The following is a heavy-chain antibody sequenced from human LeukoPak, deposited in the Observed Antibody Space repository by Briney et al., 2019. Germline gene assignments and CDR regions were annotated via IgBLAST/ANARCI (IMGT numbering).Heavy chain of an antibody. D-gene: IGHD6-13*01. CDR2: ISGSGGST. CDR3: AKGVSAAADDAFDI. Sequence: PGGSLRLSCAASGFTLSIYAMRWARQAPGKGLEWVSFISGSGGSTYYADSVKGLFTLSRDNSKNTLYLQMNSLRAEDTAVYYCAKGVSAAADDAFDIWGQGTMVTVSS. J-gene: IGHJ3*02. CDR1: GFTLSIYA. V-gene: IGHV3-23*01.